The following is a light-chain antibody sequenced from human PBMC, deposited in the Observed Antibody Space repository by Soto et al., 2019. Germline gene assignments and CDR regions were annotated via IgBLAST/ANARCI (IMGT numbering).Light chain of an antibody. CDR1: SSDVGSYNL. Sequence: QPVLTQPASVSGSPGQSITISCTGTSSDVGSYNLVSWYQHHPGKAPKLMIYEGSKRPSGVSNRFSGSKSGNTASLTISGLQAEDEADYYCCSYAGSSTLGFGGGTKLTVL. CDR2: EGS. CDR3: CSYAGSSTLG. V-gene: IGLV2-23*01. J-gene: IGLJ2*01.